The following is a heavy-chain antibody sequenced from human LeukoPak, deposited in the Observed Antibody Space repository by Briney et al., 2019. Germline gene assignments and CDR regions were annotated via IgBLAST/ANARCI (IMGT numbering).Heavy chain of an antibody. J-gene: IGHJ4*02. CDR3: ARVHHRPIAARLDFDY. D-gene: IGHD6-6*01. Sequence: SETLSLTCAVYGGSFSGYYWSWICQPPGKGLEWIGEINHSGSTNYNPSLKSRVTISVDTSKNQFSLKLSSVTAADTAVYYCARVHHRPIAARLDFDYWGQGTLVTVSS. CDR1: GGSFSGYY. V-gene: IGHV4-34*01. CDR2: INHSGST.